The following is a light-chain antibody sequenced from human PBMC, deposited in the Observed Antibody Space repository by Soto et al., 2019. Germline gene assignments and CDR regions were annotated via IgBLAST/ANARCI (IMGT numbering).Light chain of an antibody. CDR2: EGN. CDR3: SSYLGSGTYVV. V-gene: IGLV2-23*01. CDR1: SSDVGTYNL. J-gene: IGLJ2*01. Sequence: QSALTQPASASGSPGQSITISCSGTSSDVGTYNLVSWHQQHPGNAPKLMIYEGNKRPSGVSNRFSGSKSGNTASLTISGVQAEDEGDYYCSSYLGSGTYVVFGGGTKVTVL.